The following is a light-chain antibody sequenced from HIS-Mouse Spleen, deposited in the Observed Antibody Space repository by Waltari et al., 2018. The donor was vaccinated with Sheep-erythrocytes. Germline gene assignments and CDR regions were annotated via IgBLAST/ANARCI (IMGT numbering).Light chain of an antibody. V-gene: IGLV3-1*01. CDR3: QAWDSSTAV. CDR2: QDS. J-gene: IGLJ2*01. CDR1: KLGDKY. Sequence: SYELTQPPSVSVSPGQTASITCSGDKLGDKYACCYSQKPGQSPVLVIFQDSKRPSGIPERFSGSNSGNTATLTISGTQAMDEADYYCQAWDSSTAVFGGGTKLTVL.